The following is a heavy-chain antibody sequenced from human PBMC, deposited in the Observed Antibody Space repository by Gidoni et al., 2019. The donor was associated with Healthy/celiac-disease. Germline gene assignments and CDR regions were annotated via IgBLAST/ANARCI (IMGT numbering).Heavy chain of an antibody. CDR1: GFTVGDYA. D-gene: IGHD3-22*01. Sequence: EVQLVESGGGLVQPGRSLRLSCTASGFTVGDYAMSWVRQAPGKGREWVGFIRSKAYGGTTEYAASVKGRFTISRDDSKSIAYLQMNSLKTEDTAVYYCTRDPLPITLMDYWGQGTLVTVSS. V-gene: IGHV3-49*04. CDR3: TRDPLPITLMDY. J-gene: IGHJ4*02. CDR2: IRSKAYGGTT.